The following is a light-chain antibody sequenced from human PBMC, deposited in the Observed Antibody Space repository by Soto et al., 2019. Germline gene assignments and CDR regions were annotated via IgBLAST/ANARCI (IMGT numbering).Light chain of an antibody. J-gene: IGLJ2*01. CDR1: SSDVGDYNY. Sequence: QSALTQPRSVSGSPGQSVTISCTGTSSDVGDYNYVSWYQQYPGKAPKLMIYDVSKRPSGVPDRFSGSKSGNTASLTISGLQDEDEADYYCCSYAGSYTEVFGGGTKLTVL. CDR2: DVS. CDR3: CSYAGSYTEV. V-gene: IGLV2-11*01.